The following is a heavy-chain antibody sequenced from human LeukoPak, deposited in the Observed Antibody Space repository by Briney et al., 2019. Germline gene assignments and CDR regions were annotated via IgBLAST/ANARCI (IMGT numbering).Heavy chain of an antibody. J-gene: IGHJ4*02. Sequence: SETLSLTCTVSGASVSSSSYYWGWVRQPPGKGLEWIGSIYYSGSTYYNPSLKSRVTISVDTSKNQFSLKLSSVTAADTAVYYCARQTPPDLNDYWGQGTLVTVSS. CDR1: GASVSSSSYY. CDR2: IYYSGST. CDR3: ARQTPPDLNDY. V-gene: IGHV4-39*01. D-gene: IGHD1-14*01.